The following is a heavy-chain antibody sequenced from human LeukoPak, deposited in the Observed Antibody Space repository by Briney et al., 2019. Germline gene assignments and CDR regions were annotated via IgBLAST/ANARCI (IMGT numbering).Heavy chain of an antibody. CDR2: ISSSSSYI. CDR1: GFTFSSYS. V-gene: IGHV3-21*01. Sequence: GGSLRLSCAASGFTFSSYSMNWVRQAPGKGLEWVSSISSSSSYIYYADSVKGRFTISRDNAKNSLYLQMNSLRAEDTAVYYCARVRYCSSTSCYGDAFDIWGQGTMVTVSS. J-gene: IGHJ3*02. D-gene: IGHD2-2*01. CDR3: ARVRYCSSTSCYGDAFDI.